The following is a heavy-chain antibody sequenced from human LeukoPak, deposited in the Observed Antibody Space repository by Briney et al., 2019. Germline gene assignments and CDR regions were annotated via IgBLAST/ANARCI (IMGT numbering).Heavy chain of an antibody. Sequence: SETLSLTCTVSGGSISSYYWSWIRQPPGKGLEWIGYIYYSGSTNYNPSLKSRVTISVDTSKNQFSLKLSSVAAADTAVYYCARVARGGWPNYYFDYWGQGTLVTVSS. D-gene: IGHD6-19*01. CDR2: IYYSGST. J-gene: IGHJ4*02. CDR1: GGSISSYY. CDR3: ARVARGGWPNYYFDY. V-gene: IGHV4-59*01.